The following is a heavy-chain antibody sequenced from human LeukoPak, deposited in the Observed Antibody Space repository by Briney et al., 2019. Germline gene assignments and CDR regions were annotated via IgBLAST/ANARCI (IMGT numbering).Heavy chain of an antibody. V-gene: IGHV1-2*02. CDR1: GYTFTGYY. CDR2: INPNSGGT. CDR3: ASFLGYSYGWDY. D-gene: IGHD5-18*01. Sequence: ASVKVSSKASGYTFTGYYMHWVRQAPGQGLEWMGWINPNSGGTNYAQKFQGRVTMTRDTSISTAYMELSRLRSDDTAVYYCASFLGYSYGWDYWGQGTLVTVSS. J-gene: IGHJ4*02.